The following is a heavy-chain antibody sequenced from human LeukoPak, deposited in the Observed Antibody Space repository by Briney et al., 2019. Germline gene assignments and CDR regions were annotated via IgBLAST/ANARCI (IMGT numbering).Heavy chain of an antibody. CDR2: IRYDGSNK. V-gene: IGHV3-30*02. D-gene: IGHD3-10*01. Sequence: GGSLRLSCAASGFTFSSYGMHWVRQAPGKGLEWVAFIRYDGSNKYYADSVKGRFTISRDNSKNTLYLQMNSLRAEDTALYYCAKAMVRGIDYWGQGTLVTVSS. J-gene: IGHJ4*02. CDR1: GFTFSSYG. CDR3: AKAMVRGIDY.